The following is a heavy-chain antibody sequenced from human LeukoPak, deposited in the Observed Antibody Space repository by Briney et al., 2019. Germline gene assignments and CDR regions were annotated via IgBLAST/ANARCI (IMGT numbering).Heavy chain of an antibody. CDR2: MNPNSGNT. CDR3: ARGARFDP. Sequence: GASVKVCCTASGSTFTSYDNTWVRQATAQGLEWMGWMNPNSGNTGYAQKFQGRVTMTRNTSISTAYMELSSLRSEDTAVYYCARGARFDPWGQGTLVTVSS. V-gene: IGHV1-8*01. J-gene: IGHJ5*02. CDR1: GSTFTSYD.